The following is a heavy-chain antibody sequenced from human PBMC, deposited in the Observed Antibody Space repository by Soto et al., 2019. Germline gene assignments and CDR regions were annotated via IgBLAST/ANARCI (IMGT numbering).Heavy chain of an antibody. D-gene: IGHD6-19*01. J-gene: IGHJ6*02. CDR1: GGTFSSYA. V-gene: IGHV1-69*13. Sequence: RASVKVSCKASGGTFSSYAISWVRQAPGQGLEWMGGIIPIFGTANYAQKFQGRVTITADESTSTAYMELSSLRSEDTAVYYCARDQFGSGWSRYYSYGMDVWGQGTTVTVS. CDR2: IIPIFGTA. CDR3: ARDQFGSGWSRYYSYGMDV.